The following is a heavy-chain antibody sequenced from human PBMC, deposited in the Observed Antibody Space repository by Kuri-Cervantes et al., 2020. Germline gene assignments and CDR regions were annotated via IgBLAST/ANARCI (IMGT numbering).Heavy chain of an antibody. CDR1: GYTFTGYY. Sequence: ASVKVSCKASGYTFTGYYMHWVRQAPGQGLEWMGWINPNSGGTNYAQKFQGRVTMTRDTSTSTAYMELRSLRSDDTAVYYCARADGGGWKTYYFDYWGQGSLVTVSS. V-gene: IGHV1-2*02. D-gene: IGHD3-16*01. J-gene: IGHJ4*02. CDR2: INPNSGGT. CDR3: ARADGGGWKTYYFDY.